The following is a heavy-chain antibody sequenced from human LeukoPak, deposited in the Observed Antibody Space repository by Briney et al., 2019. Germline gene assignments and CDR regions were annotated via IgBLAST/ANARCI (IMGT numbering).Heavy chain of an antibody. CDR3: ARGIVGPTGDY. Sequence: GGSLRLSCVVSGFSFSNYWMHWVRQAPGKGLVWVSRINSDGSTTSYAASVEGRFTISRDNAKNTLYLQMNSLRAEDTAVYYCARGIVGPTGDYWGQGTLVTVSS. J-gene: IGHJ4*02. D-gene: IGHD1-26*01. V-gene: IGHV3-74*01. CDR1: GFSFSNYW. CDR2: INSDGSTT.